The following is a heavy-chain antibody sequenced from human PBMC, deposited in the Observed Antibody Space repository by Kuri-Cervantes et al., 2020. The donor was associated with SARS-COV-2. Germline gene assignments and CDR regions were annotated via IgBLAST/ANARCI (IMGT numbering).Heavy chain of an antibody. V-gene: IGHV3-15*07. CDR2: IKLESEGRAT. CDR1: GFTFSTSA. J-gene: IGHJ6*02. CDR3: LRDWYGVDF. Sequence: GGSLRLSCAVSGFTFSTSAMNWVRQAPGKGLEWVGFIKLESEGRATDYAAPVRGRFTISRDDSNNALYLQMNGLKTEDTAVYYCLRDWYGVDFWGQGTTVTVSS. D-gene: IGHD2-21*01.